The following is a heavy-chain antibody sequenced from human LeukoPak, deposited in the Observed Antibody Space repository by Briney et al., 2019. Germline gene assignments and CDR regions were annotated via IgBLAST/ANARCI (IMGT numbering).Heavy chain of an antibody. CDR2: IHYSGNT. CDR3: AGQRRVTGPNWFGP. J-gene: IGHJ5*02. CDR1: GGSISSSHYY. V-gene: IGHV4-39*01. Sequence: PSETLSLTCTVSGGSISSSHYYWGWVRQPPGKGLEWIGSIHYSGNTYYNPSLKSRVTMSVDTSMNQFSLKLNSVTAADTAVYYCAGQRRVTGPNWFGPWGQGTLVTVSS. D-gene: IGHD2-8*01.